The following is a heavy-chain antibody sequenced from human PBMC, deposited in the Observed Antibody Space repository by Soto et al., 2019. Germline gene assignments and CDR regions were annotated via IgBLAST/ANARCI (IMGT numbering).Heavy chain of an antibody. J-gene: IGHJ6*03. CDR2: INAGNGNT. CDR3: ARVGVYYYYYVDV. Sequence: QVQLVQSGAEVKKPGASVKVSCKASGYPFTGYAMHWVRQAPGQGLEWMGWINAGNGNTKYSQKLQGRVAITRDTSASPAYMEVSSLRAEDTAVYYCARVGVYYYYYVDVWGKGTTVTVCS. CDR1: GYPFTGYA. V-gene: IGHV1-3*01.